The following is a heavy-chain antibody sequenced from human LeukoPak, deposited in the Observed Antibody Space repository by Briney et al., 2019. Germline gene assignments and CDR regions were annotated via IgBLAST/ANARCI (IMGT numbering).Heavy chain of an antibody. D-gene: IGHD1-26*01. J-gene: IGHJ4*02. CDR2: ISSSSSSK. CDR1: GFTFSSYS. CDR3: AREGGIVGARGYFDY. V-gene: IGHV3-21*01. Sequence: AGTLTLTCAASGFTFSSYSMNWVRQAPGKGLGWVSSISSSSSSKYYADSVKGRFTISRDNAKNSLYLQMSSLRAEDTAVYYCAREGGIVGARGYFDYWGQGTLVTVSS.